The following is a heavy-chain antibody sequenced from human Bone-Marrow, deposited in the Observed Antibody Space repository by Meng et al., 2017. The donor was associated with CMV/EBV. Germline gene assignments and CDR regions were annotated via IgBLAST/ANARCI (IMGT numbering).Heavy chain of an antibody. CDR3: ARGTPLMYYYDSSGYLRGGSFDY. CDR2: MNPNSGNT. Sequence: ASVKVSCKASGYTFSSYDINWVRQATGQGLEWMGWMNPNSGNTGYAQKFQGRVTMTRNTSISTAYMELSSLRSEDTAVYYCARGTPLMYYYDSSGYLRGGSFDYWGQGTLVTVSS. D-gene: IGHD3-22*01. CDR1: GYTFSSYD. V-gene: IGHV1-8*01. J-gene: IGHJ4*02.